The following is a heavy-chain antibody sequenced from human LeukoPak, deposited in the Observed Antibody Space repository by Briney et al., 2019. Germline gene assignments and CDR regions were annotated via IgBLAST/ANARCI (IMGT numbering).Heavy chain of an antibody. CDR3: AELGITMIGGV. Sequence: GGSLRLSCAASGFTFSDYYMSWIRQAPGKGLEWISHISSSDSRTYYADSVKGRFTISRDNAKKSLYLQLDNLRAEDTAVYYCAELGITMIGGVWGKGTTVTISS. CDR2: ISSSDSRT. CDR1: GFTFSDYY. D-gene: IGHD3-10*02. J-gene: IGHJ6*04. V-gene: IGHV3-11*04.